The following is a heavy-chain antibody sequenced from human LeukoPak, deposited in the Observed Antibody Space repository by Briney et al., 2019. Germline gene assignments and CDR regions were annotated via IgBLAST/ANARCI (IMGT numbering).Heavy chain of an antibody. J-gene: IGHJ4*02. D-gene: IGHD3-16*02. CDR2: ISAYNGNT. CDR1: GYTFTSYG. V-gene: IGHV1-18*01. Sequence: ASVKVSCKASGYTFTSYGISWVRQAPGQGLEWMGWISAYNGNTNYAQKLQGRVTMTTDTSTSTAYMELRSLRSDDTAVYYCARDHTYYDYIWGSYRSITFDHWGQGTLVTVSS. CDR3: ARDHTYYDYIWGSYRSITFDH.